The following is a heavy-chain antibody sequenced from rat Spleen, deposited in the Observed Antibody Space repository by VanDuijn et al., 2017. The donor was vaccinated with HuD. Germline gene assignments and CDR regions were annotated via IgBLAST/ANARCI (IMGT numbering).Heavy chain of an antibody. J-gene: IGHJ2*01. CDR3: ARHFPGIGTTSFDY. CDR2: ISTGGGNT. D-gene: IGHD1-5*01. V-gene: IGHV5S23*01. Sequence: EVQLVESGGDLFQPGRSLKLSCAASGFTFRNYDMAWVRQAPTKGLEWVASISTGGGNTYYRDSVKGRFTISRDNAKSTLYLQMDSLRSEDTATYYCARHFPGIGTTSFDYWGQGVMVTVSS. CDR1: GFTFRNYD.